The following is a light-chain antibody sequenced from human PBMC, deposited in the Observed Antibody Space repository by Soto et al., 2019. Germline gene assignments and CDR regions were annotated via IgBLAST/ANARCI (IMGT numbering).Light chain of an antibody. CDR1: QSVLYSSNNRNY. CDR2: WAS. V-gene: IGKV4-1*01. J-gene: IGKJ1*01. CDR3: QQYYSTPWT. Sequence: DIVMTQSPDSLAVSLGERATINCKSSQSVLYSSNNRNYLAWYQQKPGQPPKLLIYWASTRESGVPDRFSGSESWTDFTLTNSSLQAEDVAVYYCQQYYSTPWTFGQGTKVEIK.